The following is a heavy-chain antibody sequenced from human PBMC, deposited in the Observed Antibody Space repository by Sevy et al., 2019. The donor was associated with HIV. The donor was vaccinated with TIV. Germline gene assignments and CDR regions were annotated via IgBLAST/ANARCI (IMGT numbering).Heavy chain of an antibody. D-gene: IGHD4-4*01. CDR3: ARQGATLTTLYAFHI. CDR2: FYYGSETT. V-gene: IGHV4-59*08. CDR1: GGSISDHY. Sequence: SETLSLTCTVSGGSISDHYWSWIRQPPGKGLEWIGYFYYGSETTNYNPSLKSRVTISIDTSKNQFSLKVSSVTAADTAVYYCARQGATLTTLYAFHIWGQGTMVTVSS. J-gene: IGHJ3*02.